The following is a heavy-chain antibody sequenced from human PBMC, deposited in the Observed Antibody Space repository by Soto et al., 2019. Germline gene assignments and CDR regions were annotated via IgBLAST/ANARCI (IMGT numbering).Heavy chain of an antibody. CDR1: GFTFSSYS. Sequence: GGSLRLSCAASGFTFSSYSMNWVRQAPGKGLEWVSSISSSSSYIYYADSVKGRFTISRDNAKNSLYLQMNSLRAEDTAVYYCARLESMGLNPRRYYYYGMADWGQGTTVTVSS. D-gene: IGHD2-8*01. CDR2: ISSSSSYI. CDR3: ARLESMGLNPRRYYYYGMAD. J-gene: IGHJ6*02. V-gene: IGHV3-21*01.